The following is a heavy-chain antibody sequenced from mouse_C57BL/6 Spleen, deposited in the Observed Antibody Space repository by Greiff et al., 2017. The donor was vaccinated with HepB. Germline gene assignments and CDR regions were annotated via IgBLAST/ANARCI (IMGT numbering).Heavy chain of an antibody. V-gene: IGHV1-80*01. D-gene: IGHD4-1*01. CDR2: IYPGDGDT. CDR1: GYAFSSYW. Sequence: VQLQQSGAELVKPGASVKISCKASGYAFSSYWMNWVKQRPGKGLEWIGQIYPGDGDTNYNGKFKGKATLTADKSSSTAYMQLSSLTSEDSAVYFCARPGTYYYAMDYWGQGTSVTVSS. CDR3: ARPGTYYYAMDY. J-gene: IGHJ4*01.